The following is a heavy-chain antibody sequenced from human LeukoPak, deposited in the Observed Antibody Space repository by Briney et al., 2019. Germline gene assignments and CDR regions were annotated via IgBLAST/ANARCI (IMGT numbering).Heavy chain of an antibody. Sequence: GGSLRLSCAASGFTFTSYSMNWVRQAPGEGLEWVSSISTSSSYIYYADSVKGRFTIPRDNAKNSLYLQMNSLRAEDTAVYYCARDYGGDYFDYWGQGTLVTVSS. J-gene: IGHJ4*02. CDR3: ARDYGGDYFDY. CDR2: ISTSSSYI. V-gene: IGHV3-21*01. D-gene: IGHD4-23*01. CDR1: GFTFTSYS.